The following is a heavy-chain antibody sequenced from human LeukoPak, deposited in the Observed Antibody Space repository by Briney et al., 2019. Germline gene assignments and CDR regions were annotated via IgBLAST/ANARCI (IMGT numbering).Heavy chain of an antibody. CDR1: RYTFTGYY. Sequence: ASVKVSCKASRYTFTGYYIHWVRQAPGQGLEWMGWINPNSGGTNYAQKFQGRVTMTRDTSISTAYMELSRLRSDDTAVYYCARDLWFGELAYYYYMDVWGKGTTVTISS. CDR2: INPNSGGT. CDR3: ARDLWFGELAYYYYMDV. V-gene: IGHV1-2*02. D-gene: IGHD3-10*01. J-gene: IGHJ6*03.